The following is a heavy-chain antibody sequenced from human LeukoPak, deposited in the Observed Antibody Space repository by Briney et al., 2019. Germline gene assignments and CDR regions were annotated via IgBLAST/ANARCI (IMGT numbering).Heavy chain of an antibody. CDR3: ARRASISSSWYSPYYYMDV. D-gene: IGHD6-13*01. J-gene: IGHJ6*03. V-gene: IGHV4-39*07. CDR2: FSYSGST. Sequence: SETLSLTCTVSGGSISSRPYYWGWIRQPPGKGLEWLGSFSYSGSTYYKPSLKSRVTISVDTSKNQFSLKLSSVTAADTAVYYCARRASISSSWYSPYYYMDVWGKGTTVTISS. CDR1: GGSISSRPYY.